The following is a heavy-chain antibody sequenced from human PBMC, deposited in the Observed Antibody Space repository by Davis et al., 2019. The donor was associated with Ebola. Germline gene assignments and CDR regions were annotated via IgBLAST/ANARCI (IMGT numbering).Heavy chain of an antibody. CDR1: GFMFKNFV. Sequence: GESLKISCEASGFMFKNFVMSWVRQAPGKGLEWVSTLGTSADTYYADSVKGRFTISRDNSKNTLYLQMNGLRVEDTAIYYCAKDTSNIWFDIWGQGTMVTVSS. V-gene: IGHV3-23*01. J-gene: IGHJ3*02. D-gene: IGHD1-26*01. CDR3: AKDTSNIWFDI. CDR2: LGTSADT.